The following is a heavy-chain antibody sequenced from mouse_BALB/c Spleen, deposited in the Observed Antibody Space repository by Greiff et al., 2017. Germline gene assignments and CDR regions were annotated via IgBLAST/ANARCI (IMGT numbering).Heavy chain of an antibody. CDR1: GYSITSDYA. Sequence: EVKLVESGPGLVKPSQSLSLTCTVTGYSITSDYAWNWIRQFPGNKLEWMGYISYSGSTSYNPSLKSRISITRDTSKNQFFLQLNSVTTEDTATYYCARSADAMDYWGQGTSVTVSS. J-gene: IGHJ4*01. CDR2: ISYSGST. CDR3: ARSADAMDY. V-gene: IGHV3-2*02.